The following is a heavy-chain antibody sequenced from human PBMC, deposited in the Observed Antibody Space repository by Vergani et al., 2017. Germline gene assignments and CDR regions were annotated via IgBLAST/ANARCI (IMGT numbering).Heavy chain of an antibody. J-gene: IGHJ3*02. CDR1: GFTFSSYS. CDR2: ISSSSSYI. Sequence: DVQLVESGGGLVKPGGSLRLSCAASGFTFSSYSMNWVRQAPGKGLEWVSSISSSSSYIYYADSVKGRFTISRDNAKNSLYLQMNSLRAEDTAVYYCARSLTIFGVSTDALDIWGQGTMVTVSS. V-gene: IGHV3-21*01. D-gene: IGHD3-3*01. CDR3: ARSLTIFGVSTDALDI.